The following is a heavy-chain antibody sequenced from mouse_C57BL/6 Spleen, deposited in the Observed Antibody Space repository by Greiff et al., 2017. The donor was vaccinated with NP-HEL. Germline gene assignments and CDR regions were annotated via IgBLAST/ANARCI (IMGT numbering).Heavy chain of an antibody. CDR3: ASTVVAEDWYFDV. D-gene: IGHD1-1*01. J-gene: IGHJ1*03. CDR2: IDPANGNT. CDR1: GFNIKNTY. V-gene: IGHV14-3*01. Sequence: VQLQQSVAELVRPGASVKLSCTVSGFNIKNTYMHWVKQRPEQGLEWIGRIDPANGNTKYAPKFQGKATITADTSSNTAYLQLSSLTSEDTAIYYCASTVVAEDWYFDVWGTGTTVTVSS.